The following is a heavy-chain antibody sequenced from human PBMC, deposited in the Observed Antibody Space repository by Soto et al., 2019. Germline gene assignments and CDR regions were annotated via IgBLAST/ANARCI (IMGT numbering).Heavy chain of an antibody. CDR2: ISGSGGST. CDR3: AKGSGYSLVPIDY. V-gene: IGHV3-23*01. Sequence: EVQLLESGGGLVQPGGSLRLSCAASGFTFSSYAMSWVRQAPGKGLEWVSAISGSGGSTYYADSVKGRFTISRDNSKNTLYLQMNRLRAEDTAVYYCAKGSGYSLVPIDYWGQGTLVTVSS. D-gene: IGHD3-3*01. J-gene: IGHJ4*02. CDR1: GFTFSSYA.